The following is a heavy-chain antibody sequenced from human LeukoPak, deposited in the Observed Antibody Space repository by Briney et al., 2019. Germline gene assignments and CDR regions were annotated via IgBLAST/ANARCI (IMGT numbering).Heavy chain of an antibody. Sequence: PSETLSLTCTVSGVSISTYYWSWLRQPPGKGLEWIAYIHYSGSTNYNPSLKSRVTISVDTSKKHLSLKLSSVTAADTAVYYCAKFGGSFAFLDYWGQGTLVTVSS. CDR2: IHYSGST. J-gene: IGHJ4*02. V-gene: IGHV4-59*01. D-gene: IGHD1-26*01. CDR3: AKFGGSFAFLDY. CDR1: GVSISTYY.